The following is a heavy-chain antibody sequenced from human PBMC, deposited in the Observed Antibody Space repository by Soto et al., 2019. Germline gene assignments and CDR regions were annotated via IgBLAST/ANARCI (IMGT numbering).Heavy chain of an antibody. CDR3: ARDSRRGYSYGPTYFDY. D-gene: IGHD5-18*01. CDR1: GFTFSSYA. CDR2: ISYDGSNK. Sequence: GGSLRLSCAASGFTFSSYAMHWVRQAPGKGLEWVAVISYDGSNKYYADSVKGRFTISRDNSKNTLYLQMNSLRAEDTAVYYCARDSRRGYSYGPTYFDYWGQGTLVTVSS. J-gene: IGHJ4*02. V-gene: IGHV3-30-3*01.